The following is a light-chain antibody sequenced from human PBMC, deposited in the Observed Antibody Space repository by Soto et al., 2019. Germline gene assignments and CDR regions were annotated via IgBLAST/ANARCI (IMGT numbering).Light chain of an antibody. CDR2: GAS. CDR1: QSVDTN. J-gene: IGKJ2*01. CDR3: QQHYNWPPYT. Sequence: EVVMTQSPVTLSVSAGDRATLSCRASQSVDTNVAWYQQKPGQAPTLLVHGASMSASGVPARFTGSGSGTDFTLTISGLQSDDFAVYYCQQHYNWPPYTFGQGTKLQIE. V-gene: IGKV3-15*01.